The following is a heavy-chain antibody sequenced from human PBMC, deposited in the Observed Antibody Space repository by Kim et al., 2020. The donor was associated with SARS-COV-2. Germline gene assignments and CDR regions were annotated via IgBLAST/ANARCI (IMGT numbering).Heavy chain of an antibody. D-gene: IGHD3-10*01. CDR1: GFTFSSYA. CDR3: ARDYGSGSYYTN. Sequence: GGSLRLSCAASGFTFSSYAMHWVRQAPGKGLEWVAVISYDGSNKYYADSVKGRFTISRDNSKNTLYLQMNSLRAEDTAVYYCARDYGSGSYYTNWGQGTLVTVSS. V-gene: IGHV3-30-3*01. CDR2: ISYDGSNK. J-gene: IGHJ4*02.